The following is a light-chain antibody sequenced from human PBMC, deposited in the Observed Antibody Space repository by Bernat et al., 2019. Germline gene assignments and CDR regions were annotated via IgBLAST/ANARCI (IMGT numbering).Light chain of an antibody. J-gene: IGKJ1*01. CDR1: QSFGSTY. CDR3: QQHGSSLWT. Sequence: EIVLTQSPGILSLSPGERATLSCRASQSFGSTYLAWYQQKPGQAPRLLIYGTSSRATGIPDRFSGSGSGTDFTLSISRLEPEDFAVYYCQQHGSSLWTFGQGTKVEIK. V-gene: IGKV3-20*01. CDR2: GTS.